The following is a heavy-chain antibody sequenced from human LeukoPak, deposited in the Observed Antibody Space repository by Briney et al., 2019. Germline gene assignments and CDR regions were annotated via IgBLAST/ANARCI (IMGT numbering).Heavy chain of an antibody. V-gene: IGHV3-21*01. CDR1: GFTFSNYG. CDR2: ISSSSSYI. J-gene: IGHJ3*02. CDR3: ARDSGNYLDAFDI. Sequence: GGSLRLSCAASGFTFSNYGIHWVRQAPGKGLEWVSSISSSSSYIYYADSVKGRFTISRDNAKNSLYLQMNSLRAEDTAVYYCARDSGNYLDAFDIWGQGTMVTVSS. D-gene: IGHD1-7*01.